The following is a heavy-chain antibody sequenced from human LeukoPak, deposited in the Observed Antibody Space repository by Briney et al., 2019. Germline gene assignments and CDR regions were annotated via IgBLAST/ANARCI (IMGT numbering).Heavy chain of an antibody. CDR3: ARDHYYDSSGYWLYYFDY. D-gene: IGHD3-22*01. Sequence: SETLSLTCTVSGGSISSYYWSWIRQPAGKGLEWIGRIYTSGSTNYNPSLKSRVTMSVDTSKNQFSLKLSSATAADTAVYYCARDHYYDSSGYWLYYFDYWGQGTLVTVSS. CDR2: IYTSGST. CDR1: GGSISSYY. V-gene: IGHV4-4*07. J-gene: IGHJ4*02.